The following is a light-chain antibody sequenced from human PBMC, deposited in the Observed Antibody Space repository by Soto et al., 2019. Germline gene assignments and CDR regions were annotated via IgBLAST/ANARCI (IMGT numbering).Light chain of an antibody. CDR3: QQSFT. Sequence: DIQMTQSPSTLSASVGDRVTITCRASQSISSWLAWYQQKPGKAPTLLIYKASSLESGVPSRFSGSGSGTEFTLNISSLQPDDFATYYCQQSFTFGPGTKVDIK. V-gene: IGKV1-5*03. J-gene: IGKJ3*01. CDR1: QSISSW. CDR2: KAS.